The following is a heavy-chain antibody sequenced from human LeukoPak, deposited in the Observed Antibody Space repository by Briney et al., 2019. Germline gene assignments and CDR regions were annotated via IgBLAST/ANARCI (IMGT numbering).Heavy chain of an antibody. D-gene: IGHD3-22*01. Sequence: ASVKVSCKASGYTFTSYYMHWVRQAPGQGLEWMGIINPSGGSTSYAQKFQGRVTMTRDTSTSTVYMELSSLRSEDTAVYYCARERGGGNYYDSSGYYPSYYYMDVWGKGTTVTISS. CDR3: ARERGGGNYYDSSGYYPSYYYMDV. CDR1: GYTFTSYY. J-gene: IGHJ6*03. V-gene: IGHV1-46*01. CDR2: INPSGGST.